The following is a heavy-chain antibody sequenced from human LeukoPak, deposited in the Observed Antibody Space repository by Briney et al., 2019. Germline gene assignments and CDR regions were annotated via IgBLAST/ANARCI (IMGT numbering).Heavy chain of an antibody. J-gene: IGHJ4*02. Sequence: ASVKVSCKASGYTFTGYYMHWVRQAPGQGLEWMGWINPNSGGTNYAQKFQGRVTKTRDTSISTAYMELSRLRSDDTAVYYCARVLKWEPRGLDYWGQGTLVTVSS. V-gene: IGHV1-2*02. CDR1: GYTFTGYY. D-gene: IGHD1-26*01. CDR2: INPNSGGT. CDR3: ARVLKWEPRGLDY.